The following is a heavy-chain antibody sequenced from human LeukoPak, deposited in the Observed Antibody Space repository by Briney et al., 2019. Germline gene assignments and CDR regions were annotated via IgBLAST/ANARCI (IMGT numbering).Heavy chain of an antibody. V-gene: IGHV3-33*01. J-gene: IGHJ5*02. CDR3: ARDSITIFGVVTYNWFDP. Sequence: GRSLRLSCAASGFTFRSYGMHWVRQAPGKGLEWVAVIWYDGSNKDYADSVKGRFTISRDNSKNTLYLQMNSLRAEDTAVYYCARDSITIFGVVTYNWFDPWGQGTLVTVSS. CDR1: GFTFRSYG. D-gene: IGHD3-3*01. CDR2: IWYDGSNK.